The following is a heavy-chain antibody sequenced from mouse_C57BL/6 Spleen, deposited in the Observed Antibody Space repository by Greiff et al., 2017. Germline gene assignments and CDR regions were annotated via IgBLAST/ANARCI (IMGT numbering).Heavy chain of an antibody. V-gene: IGHV1-15*01. D-gene: IGHD4-1*02. J-gene: IGHJ1*03. CDR1: GYTFTDYE. Sequence: VQLQQSGAELVRPGASVTLSCKASGYTFTDYEMHWVKQTPVHGLEWIGAIDPETGGTAYNQKFKGKAILTADKSSSTAYMELRSLTSEDSAVYYCTRRATGTLYWYFDGWGTGTTVTVSS. CDR2: IDPETGGT. CDR3: TRRATGTLYWYFDG.